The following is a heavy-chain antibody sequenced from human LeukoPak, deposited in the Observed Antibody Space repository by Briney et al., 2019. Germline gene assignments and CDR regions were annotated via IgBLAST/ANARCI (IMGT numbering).Heavy chain of an antibody. D-gene: IGHD2-2*01. CDR3: ARGVCSSTSCYAYAFDI. CDR2: IYYSGST. J-gene: IGHJ3*02. V-gene: IGHV4-59*11. Sequence: SETLSLACTVSGGSISSHYWSWIRQPPGKGLGWIGYIYYSGSTNYNPSLKSRVTISVDTSKNQFSLKLSSVTAADTAVYYCARGVCSSTSCYAYAFDIWGQGTMVTVSP. CDR1: GGSISSHY.